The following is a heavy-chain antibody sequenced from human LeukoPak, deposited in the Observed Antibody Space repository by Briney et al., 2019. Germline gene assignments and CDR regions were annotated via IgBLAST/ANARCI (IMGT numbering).Heavy chain of an antibody. V-gene: IGHV4-30-4*08. CDR2: IYYSGST. CDR3: ARGPLYYDFWSGYHYYFDY. Sequence: PSETLSLTCTVSGGPISSGDYYWSWIRQPPGKGLEWIGYIYYSGSTYYNPSLKSRVTISVDTSKNQFSLKLSSVTAADTAVYYCARGPLYYDFWSGYHYYFDYWGQGTLVTVSS. J-gene: IGHJ4*02. CDR1: GGPISSGDYY. D-gene: IGHD3-3*01.